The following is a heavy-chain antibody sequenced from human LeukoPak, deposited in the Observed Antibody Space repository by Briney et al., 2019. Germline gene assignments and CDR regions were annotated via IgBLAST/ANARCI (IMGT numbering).Heavy chain of an antibody. CDR2: IYYNGGA. CDR3: ARHNYESSGAFDI. J-gene: IGHJ3*02. D-gene: IGHD3-22*01. V-gene: IGHV4-30-4*07. Sequence: PSQTLSLTCAVSGGSISSGGYSWSWIRQPPGKGLEWIGYIYYNGGANYNPSLKSRVTISVDTSKNQLSLQLTSVTAADTAVYYCARHNYESSGAFDIWGQETMVTVSP. CDR1: GGSISSGGYS.